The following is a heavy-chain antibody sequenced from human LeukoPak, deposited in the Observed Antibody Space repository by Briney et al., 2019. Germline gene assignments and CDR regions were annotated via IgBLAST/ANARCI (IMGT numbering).Heavy chain of an antibody. V-gene: IGHV4-61*02. Sequence: PSQTLSLTCTVSGGSISSGSYYWSWIRQPAGKGLEWIGRIYTSGSTNYNPSLKSRVTISVATSKNQFSLKLSSVTAADTAVYYCAGERGSREWLGSYYYYYYGMDVWGQGTTVTVSS. D-gene: IGHD6-19*01. CDR3: AGERGSREWLGSYYYYYYGMDV. J-gene: IGHJ6*02. CDR1: GGSISSGSYY. CDR2: IYTSGST.